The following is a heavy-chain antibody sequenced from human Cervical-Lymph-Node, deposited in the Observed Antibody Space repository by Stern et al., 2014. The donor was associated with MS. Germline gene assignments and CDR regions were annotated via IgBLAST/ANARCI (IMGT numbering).Heavy chain of an antibody. Sequence: EVQLVESGGGLVQPGGSLRLSCAASGFTFSNSWMTWLRQAPGEGLEWVANINPDGSGAYYVRSMKGRFTISRDNAKNSLYLQMNSLRAEDTALYYCARDDGDFTIDYWGQGTLVTVSS. CDR2: INPDGSGA. CDR3: ARDDGDFTIDY. D-gene: IGHD4-17*01. J-gene: IGHJ4*02. V-gene: IGHV3-7*01. CDR1: GFTFSNSW.